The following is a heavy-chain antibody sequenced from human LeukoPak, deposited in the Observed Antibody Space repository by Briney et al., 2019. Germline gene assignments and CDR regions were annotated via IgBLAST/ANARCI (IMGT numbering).Heavy chain of an antibody. J-gene: IGHJ4*02. CDR3: ARVGAGFRVASFDY. CDR1: GGSISSGDYY. V-gene: IGHV4-30-4*01. D-gene: IGHD5-12*01. CDR2: IYYSGST. Sequence: SQTLSLTCTVSGGSISSGDYYWSWIRQPPGKGLEWIGCIYYSGSTYYNPSLKSRVIISVDKSKNQFSLKLSSVTAADTAVYYCARVGAGFRVASFDYWGQGTLVTVSS.